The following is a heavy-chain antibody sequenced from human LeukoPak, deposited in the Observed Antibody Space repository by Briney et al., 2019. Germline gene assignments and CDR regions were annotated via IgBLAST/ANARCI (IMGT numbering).Heavy chain of an antibody. V-gene: IGHV1-2*04. CDR3: ARDLEGWSSSSSSGY. CDR1: GYTFTGYY. Sequence: ASVKVSCKASGYTFTGYYMHWVRQAPGQGLEWMGWINPNSGGTNYAQKFQGWVTMTRDTSISTAYMELSRLRSDDTAVYYCARDLEGWSSSSSSGYWGQGTLVTVSS. D-gene: IGHD6-13*01. J-gene: IGHJ4*02. CDR2: INPNSGGT.